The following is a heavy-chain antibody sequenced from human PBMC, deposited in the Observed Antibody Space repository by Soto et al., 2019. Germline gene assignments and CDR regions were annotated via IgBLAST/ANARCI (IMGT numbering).Heavy chain of an antibody. V-gene: IGHV1-69*13. CDR3: ARGYCSGGNCYSGMDV. CDR1: GGTFSTHA. D-gene: IGHD2-15*01. CDR2: IVPISGTT. Sequence: SVKVSCKASGGTFSTHAIIWVRQAPGHGLEWMGGIVPISGTTYYTQKFQGRVTITADEPTSTAFMELSSLKSDDTAVFYCARGYCSGGNCYSGMDVWGQGTMVTVSS. J-gene: IGHJ6*02.